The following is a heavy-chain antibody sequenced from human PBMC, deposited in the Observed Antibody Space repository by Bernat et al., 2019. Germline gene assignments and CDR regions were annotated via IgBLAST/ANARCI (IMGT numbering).Heavy chain of an antibody. J-gene: IGHJ4*02. CDR3: ARDISSRRLDY. V-gene: IGHV3-33*01. Sequence: QVQLVESGGGGVQPGESLRLSCAASGFIFRNHGMHWVRQAPGKGLEWVAVIWYDGSTQYYADSVMGRFTISRDNSKNTLYLQMNNLRDNDTAIYYCARDISSRRLDYWGQGVLVTVSS. CDR2: IWYDGSTQ. CDR1: GFIFRNHG.